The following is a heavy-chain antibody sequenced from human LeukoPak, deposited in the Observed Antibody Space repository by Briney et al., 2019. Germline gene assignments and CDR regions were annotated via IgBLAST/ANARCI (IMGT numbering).Heavy chain of an antibody. CDR2: IYHSGST. J-gene: IGHJ4*02. CDR1: GYSISSGYC. V-gene: IGHV4-38-2*01. CDR3: ARGGYSYGYLY. Sequence: SETLSLTCAVSGYSISSGYCWGWIRQPPGKGLEWIGSIYHSGSTYYNPSLKSRVTISVDTSKNQFSLKLSSVTAADTAVYYCARGGYSYGYLYWGQGTLVTVSS. D-gene: IGHD5-18*01.